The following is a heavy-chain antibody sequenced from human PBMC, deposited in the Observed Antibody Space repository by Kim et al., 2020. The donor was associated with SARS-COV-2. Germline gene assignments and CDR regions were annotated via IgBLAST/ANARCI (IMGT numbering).Heavy chain of an antibody. CDR1: GFTFRNYW. CDR2: MNEDGSAK. V-gene: IGHV3-7*01. D-gene: IGHD3-10*01. CDR3: ARDPRAYGSGTYT. Sequence: GGSLRLSCVGSGFTFRNYWMSWVRQAPGKGLEWVASMNEDGSAKYFVDSVKGRFTISRDNAQNSLYLHMNSLRAEDTAVYYCARDPRAYGSGTYTWGQGT. J-gene: IGHJ4*02.